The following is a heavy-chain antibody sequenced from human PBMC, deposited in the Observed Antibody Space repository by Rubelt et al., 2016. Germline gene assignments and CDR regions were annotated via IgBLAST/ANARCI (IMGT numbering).Heavy chain of an antibody. V-gene: IGHV4-39*01. CDR1: GGSISGSSYY. CDR2: IFSSGNT. CDR3: AGRRTGPKNWFDP. Sequence: QQQLQESGPGLVKPSETLSLTCIVSGGSISGSSYYWGWIRQPPGKGLEWIASIFSSGNTSYSPSLKSRVTISVDTSKSHFSLKLKSVTAADTAVYYCAGRRTGPKNWFDPWGQGALVTISS. J-gene: IGHJ5*02. D-gene: IGHD1-14*01.